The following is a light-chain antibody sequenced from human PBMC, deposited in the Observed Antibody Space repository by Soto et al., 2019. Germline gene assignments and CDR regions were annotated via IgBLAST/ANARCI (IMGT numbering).Light chain of an antibody. CDR1: QSISSY. V-gene: IGKV1-39*01. J-gene: IGKJ4*01. CDR3: QQSYRSPLP. Sequence: DIQMTQSPSSLSASVGDRVTITCRASQSISSYLNWYQQKPGKAPKLLIYAASSLQSGVPSRFSGSGSGTDFTLTISSLQPEDVATYYCQQSYRSPLPFGGGTKVDIK. CDR2: AAS.